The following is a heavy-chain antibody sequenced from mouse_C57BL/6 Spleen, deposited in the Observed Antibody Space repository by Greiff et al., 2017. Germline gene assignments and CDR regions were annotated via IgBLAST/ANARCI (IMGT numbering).Heavy chain of an antibody. CDR1: GYTFTSYW. J-gene: IGHJ3*01. CDR2: IDPSDSYT. V-gene: IGHV1-69*01. D-gene: IGHD1-1*01. Sequence: QVQLQQPGAELVMPGASVKLSCKASGYTFTSYWMHWVKQRPGHGLEWIGEIDPSDSYTNYNQKFKGKSTLTVDKSSSTAYMQLSSLTSEDSAVYYWARRYYGSSPWFAYWGQGTLVTVSA. CDR3: ARRYYGSSPWFAY.